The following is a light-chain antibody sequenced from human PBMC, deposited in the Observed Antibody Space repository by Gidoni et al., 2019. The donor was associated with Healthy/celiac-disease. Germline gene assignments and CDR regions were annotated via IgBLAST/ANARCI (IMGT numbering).Light chain of an antibody. Sequence: DIQLTQSPSFLSASVGDRVTITCRASQGISSYLAWYQQKPGKAPKLLIYAASTVQSVVPSRFSGSGSGTEFTLTISSLQPEDFATYYCQQLNSYPRTFGQGTKVEIK. CDR2: AAS. CDR3: QQLNSYPRT. J-gene: IGKJ1*01. CDR1: QGISSY. V-gene: IGKV1-9*01.